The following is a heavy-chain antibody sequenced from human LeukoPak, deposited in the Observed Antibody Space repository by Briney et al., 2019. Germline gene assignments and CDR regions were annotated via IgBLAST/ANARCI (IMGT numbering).Heavy chain of an antibody. CDR3: TTDRPRWYCSSTSCYTLSPL. CDR2: IKSITDGGTT. CDR1: GSTFSNAW. Sequence: GGSLRLSCAASGSTFSNAWMSWVRQAPGKGLEWVGRIKSITDGGTTDYAAPVKGRFTISRDDSKNTLYLQMNSLKTEDTAVYYCTTDRPRWYCSSTSCYTLSPLGGQGTLVTVSS. J-gene: IGHJ1*01. D-gene: IGHD2-2*02. V-gene: IGHV3-15*01.